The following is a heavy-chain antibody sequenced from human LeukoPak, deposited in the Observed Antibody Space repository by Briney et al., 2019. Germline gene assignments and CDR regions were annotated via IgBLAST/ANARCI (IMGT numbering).Heavy chain of an antibody. CDR3: ARDPSQGMGSSSSGADY. Sequence: AASVKVSCKASGYTFTSYYMHWVRQAPGQGLEWMGIINPSGGSTSYAQKFQGRVTMTRDTSTSTVYMELSSLRSEDTAVYYCARDPSQGMGSSSSGADYWGQGTLVTVSS. CDR1: GYTFTSYY. D-gene: IGHD6-6*01. J-gene: IGHJ4*02. CDR2: INPSGGST. V-gene: IGHV1-46*01.